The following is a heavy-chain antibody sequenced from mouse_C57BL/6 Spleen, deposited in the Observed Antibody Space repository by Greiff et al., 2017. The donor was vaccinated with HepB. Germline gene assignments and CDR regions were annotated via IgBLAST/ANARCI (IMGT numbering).Heavy chain of an antibody. CDR3: ARAGTWYFDV. D-gene: IGHD4-1*01. V-gene: IGHV1-82*01. CDR1: GYAFSSSW. CDR2: IYPGDGDT. J-gene: IGHJ1*03. Sequence: SGPELVKPGASVKISCKASGYAFSSSWMNWVKQRPGKGLEWIGRIYPGDGDTNYNGKFKGKATLTADKSSSTAYMQLSSLTSEDSAVYFCARAGTWYFDVWGTGTTVTVSS.